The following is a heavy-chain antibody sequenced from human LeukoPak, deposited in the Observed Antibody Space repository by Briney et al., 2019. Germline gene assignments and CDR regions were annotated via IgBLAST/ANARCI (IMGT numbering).Heavy chain of an antibody. CDR1: GFTFSSYW. J-gene: IGHJ4*02. D-gene: IGHD2-15*01. Sequence: GGSLRLSCAASGFTFSSYWMHWVRQAPGKGLVWVSRINSDGSSTSYADSVKGRFTISRDNAKNTLYLQMNSLRAEDTAVYYCAREGGNLAATHPGLDYWGQGTLVTVSS. CDR3: AREGGNLAATHPGLDY. CDR2: INSDGSST. V-gene: IGHV3-74*01.